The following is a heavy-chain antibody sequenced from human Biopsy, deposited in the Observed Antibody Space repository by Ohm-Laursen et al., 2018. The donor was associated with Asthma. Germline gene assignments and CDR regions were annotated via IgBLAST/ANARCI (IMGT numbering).Heavy chain of an antibody. D-gene: IGHD3-22*01. V-gene: IGHV3-53*01. Sequence: SLRLSCTALGFAVSRDHMLWVRQAPGKGLEWVSVIYSGGTSHTADSVRGRFTISRDYSKNTLYLQMHSLRAEDTAVYYCARGDSSNWSHYYFDYWGQGTLVTVSS. CDR3: ARGDSSNWSHYYFDY. CDR1: GFAVSRDH. CDR2: IYSGGTS. J-gene: IGHJ4*02.